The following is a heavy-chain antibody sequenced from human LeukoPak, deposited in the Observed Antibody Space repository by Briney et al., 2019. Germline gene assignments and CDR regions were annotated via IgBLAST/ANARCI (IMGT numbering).Heavy chain of an antibody. CDR3: AREGAYYDFWSGYPTN. CDR2: MNPNSGNT. CDR1: GYTFTSYD. J-gene: IGHJ4*02. Sequence: ASVKVSCKASGYTFTSYDINWVRQATGQGLEWMGWMNPNSGNTGYAQKFQGRVTMTRNTSISTAYMELSSLRSEDTAVYYCAREGAYYDFWSGYPTNWGQGTLVTVSS. V-gene: IGHV1-8*01. D-gene: IGHD3-3*01.